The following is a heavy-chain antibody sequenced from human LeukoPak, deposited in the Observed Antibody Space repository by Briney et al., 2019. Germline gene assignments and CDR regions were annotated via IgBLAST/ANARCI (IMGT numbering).Heavy chain of an antibody. D-gene: IGHD6-19*01. CDR2: IHTSGST. CDR1: GGSISNYH. CDR3: ARRHISSGWSFDY. V-gene: IGHV4-4*07. J-gene: IGHJ4*02. Sequence: SETLSLTCTVSGGSISNYHWSWIRQPAGMGLEWIGQIHTSGSTNYNPPLKSRVTVSIDTPENQLSLTIRSVTAADTAIYYCARRHISSGWSFDYWGQGTLVTVSS.